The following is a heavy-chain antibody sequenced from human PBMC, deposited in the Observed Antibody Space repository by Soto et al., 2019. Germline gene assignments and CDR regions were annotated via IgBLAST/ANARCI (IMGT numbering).Heavy chain of an antibody. Sequence: SETLSLTCSVSGASISAYYWSWIRRPPGKGLEWVGYISDNGSTNYNSSLKSRVIISLDTSKNQFSLQLSSVTAADPALYYCATMRGNYFDYCGQGTLVTVSS. CDR3: ATMRGNYFDY. J-gene: IGHJ4*02. CDR2: ISDNGST. V-gene: IGHV4-59*01. CDR1: GASISAYY.